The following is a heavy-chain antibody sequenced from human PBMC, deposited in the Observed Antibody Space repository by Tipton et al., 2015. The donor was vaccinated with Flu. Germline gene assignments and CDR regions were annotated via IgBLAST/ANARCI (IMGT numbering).Heavy chain of an antibody. D-gene: IGHD2-2*01. J-gene: IGHJ4*02. CDR1: GFIFSTYG. V-gene: IGHV3-33*01. Sequence: QLVQSGGGVVQPGGSLRLSCAASGFIFSTYGMHWVRQAPGKGLEWVSVIWYDGTNEQYIDSVKGRFTISRDNSKNTLYLQMNSLRVEDPAVYYCVRDRGTGFCFSTSCPIGDYWGQGTPVTASS. CDR2: IWYDGTNE. CDR3: VRDRGTGFCFSTSCPIGDY.